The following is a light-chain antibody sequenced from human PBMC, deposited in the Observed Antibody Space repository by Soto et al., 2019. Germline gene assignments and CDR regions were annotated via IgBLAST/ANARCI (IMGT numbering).Light chain of an antibody. V-gene: IGKV1-39*01. Sequence: DIQMTQSPSSLSASVGDRVIITCRASQSINTYLNWYQQRPGKAPKLLISAASSLQSGVPSRFIGSGSGTDFTLTISSLQPEDFATYCCLQIYSTPYTFGQGTKLEIK. CDR2: AAS. CDR1: QSINTY. CDR3: LQIYSTPYT. J-gene: IGKJ2*01.